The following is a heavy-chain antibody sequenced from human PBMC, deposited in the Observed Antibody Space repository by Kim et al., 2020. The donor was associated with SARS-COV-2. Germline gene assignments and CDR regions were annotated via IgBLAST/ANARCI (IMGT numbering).Heavy chain of an antibody. D-gene: IGHD4-17*01. CDR2: TYYRSKWYN. V-gene: IGHV6-1*01. CDR3: AMGTTVVTSPSGLPDDDAFDI. Sequence: SQTLSLTCAISGDSVSSNSAAWHWLRQSPSRGLEWLGRTYYRSKWYNDYAVSVKSRITINPDTSKNQFSLQLNSVTPEDTAVYYCAMGTTVVTSPSGLPDDDAFDIWGQGTMVTVSS. CDR1: GDSVSSNSAA. J-gene: IGHJ3*02.